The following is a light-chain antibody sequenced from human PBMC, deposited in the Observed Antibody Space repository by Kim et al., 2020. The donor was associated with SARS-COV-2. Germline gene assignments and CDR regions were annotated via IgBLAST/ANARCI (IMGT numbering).Light chain of an antibody. CDR2: DAS. J-gene: IGKJ2*01. CDR3: KQRSNMPT. V-gene: IGKV3-11*01. Sequence: EIVLTQSPATLSLSPGERATLSCRASQSVGSYLAWYQQKPGQAPRLLIYDASNRATGISARFSGSGSGTDFTLTIRSLEPEDFAVYSCKQRSNMPTFGQGPKLEI. CDR1: QSVGSY.